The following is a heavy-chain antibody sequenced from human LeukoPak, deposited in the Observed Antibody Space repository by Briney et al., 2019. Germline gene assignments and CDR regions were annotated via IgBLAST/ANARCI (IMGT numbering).Heavy chain of an antibody. CDR2: IYYSGST. D-gene: IGHD4-17*01. CDR1: GGSISSYY. Sequence: SETLSLTCTVSGGSISSYYWSWIRQPPGKGLEWIGYIYYSGSTNYNPSLKSRVTISVDTSKNQFSLKLSSVTAADTAVYYCARVRLYGDFPYYYYYYGMDVWGQGTTVTVSS. CDR3: ARVRLYGDFPYYYYYYGMDV. V-gene: IGHV4-59*01. J-gene: IGHJ6*02.